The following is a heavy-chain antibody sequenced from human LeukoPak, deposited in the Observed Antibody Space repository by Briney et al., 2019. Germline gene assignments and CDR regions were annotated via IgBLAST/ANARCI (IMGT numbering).Heavy chain of an antibody. Sequence: PSETLSLTCTVSGGSISSYYWSWIRQPPGKGLEWIGYIYYSGSTNYNPSLKSRVTISVDTSKNQFSLKLSSVTAADTAVYYCARVPPPTRWLQTTGAFDIWGQGTMVTVSS. CDR1: GGSISSYY. D-gene: IGHD5-24*01. J-gene: IGHJ3*02. CDR2: IYYSGST. CDR3: ARVPPPTRWLQTTGAFDI. V-gene: IGHV4-59*01.